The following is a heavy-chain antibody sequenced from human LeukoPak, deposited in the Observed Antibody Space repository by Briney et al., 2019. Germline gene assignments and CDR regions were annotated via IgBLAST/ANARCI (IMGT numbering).Heavy chain of an antibody. J-gene: IGHJ4*02. CDR3: ATDRGTTGTTGFGY. CDR2: FDPEDGET. Sequence: ASVKVSCKASGYTFTGYYMHWVRQAPGQGLEWMGGFDPEDGETIYAQKFQGRVTMTEDTSTDTAYMELSSLRSEDTAVYYCATDRGTTGTTGFGYWGQGTLVTVSS. CDR1: GYTFTGYY. D-gene: IGHD1-1*01. V-gene: IGHV1-24*01.